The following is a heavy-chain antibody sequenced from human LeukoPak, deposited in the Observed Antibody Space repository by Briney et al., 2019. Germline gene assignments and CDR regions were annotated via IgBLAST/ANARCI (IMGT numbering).Heavy chain of an antibody. J-gene: IGHJ4*02. CDR3: ASEPGMTPKFDY. CDR1: GGSISSSSYS. CDR2: IYYSGGT. D-gene: IGHD1-14*01. V-gene: IGHV4-39*01. Sequence: SETLSLTCTVSGGSISSSSYSWGWIRQPPGKGLEWIGSIYYSGGTYYNPSLKSRVTISVDTSKNQFSLKLSSVTAADTAVYYCASEPGMTPKFDYWGQGTLVTVSP.